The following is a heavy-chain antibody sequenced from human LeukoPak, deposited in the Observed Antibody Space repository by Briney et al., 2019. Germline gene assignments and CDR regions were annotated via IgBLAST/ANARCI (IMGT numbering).Heavy chain of an antibody. D-gene: IGHD2-21*02. CDR3: ARLTDKYYFDY. V-gene: IGHV4-59*02. CDR2: IYSSGDI. Sequence: SETLSLTCAVSGGSVNGYYWSWIRQTPGMGLEWIGYIYSSGDINYNPSLTSRLTMSVDTSNNQVSLKLSSVTAADTAVYYCARLTDKYYFDYWGQGTLVTVSS. J-gene: IGHJ4*02. CDR1: GGSVNGYY.